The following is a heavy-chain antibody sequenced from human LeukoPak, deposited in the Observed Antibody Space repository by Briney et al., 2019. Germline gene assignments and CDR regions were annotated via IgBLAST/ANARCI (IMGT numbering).Heavy chain of an antibody. CDR1: GGSFSSYY. V-gene: IGHV4-34*01. Sequence: PSETLSLTCAVYGGSFSSYYWSWIRQPPGKGLEWIGKINYSGSTNYNPSLKSRVTISVDMSKNQFSLKPSSVTAADTAVYYCARLIYYDSSGYLDYWGQGSLVTVSS. CDR3: ARLIYYDSSGYLDY. J-gene: IGHJ4*02. CDR2: INYSGST. D-gene: IGHD3-22*01.